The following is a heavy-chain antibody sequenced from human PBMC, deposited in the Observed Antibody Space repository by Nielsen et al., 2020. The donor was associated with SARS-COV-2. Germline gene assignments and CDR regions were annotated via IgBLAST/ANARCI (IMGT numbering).Heavy chain of an antibody. J-gene: IGHJ6*02. CDR2: INWNGGST. D-gene: IGHD4-17*01. V-gene: IGHV3-20*01. CDR3: AILGDYGDYINYGMDV. CDR1: GFTFDDYG. Sequence: GGSLRLSCAASGFTFDDYGMSWVRQAPGKGLEWVSGINWNGGSTGYADSVKGRFTISRDNAKNSLYLQMNRLRAEDTALYHCAILGDYGDYINYGMDVWGQGTTVTVSS.